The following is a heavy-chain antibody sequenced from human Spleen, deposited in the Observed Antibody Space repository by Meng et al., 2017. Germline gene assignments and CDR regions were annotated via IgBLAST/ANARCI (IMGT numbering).Heavy chain of an antibody. J-gene: IGHJ3*02. V-gene: IGHV2-26*01. Sequence: SGPTLVKPTETLTLTCTVSGFSLSNARMGVSWIRQPPGKALEWLAHMFSNDDKSYSTSLKSRLNIFKDTSKSQVVLTMTNMDPVDTATYYCAHSRGYTYIYQVFDIWGQGTVVTVSS. CDR1: GFSLSNARMG. D-gene: IGHD5-18*01. CDR2: MFSNDDK. CDR3: AHSRGYTYIYQVFDI.